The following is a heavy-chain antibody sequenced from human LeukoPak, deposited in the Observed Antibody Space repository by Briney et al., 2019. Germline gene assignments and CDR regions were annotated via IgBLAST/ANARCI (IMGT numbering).Heavy chain of an antibody. J-gene: IGHJ4*02. CDR3: ATAVWNYYDSSGYPPDY. V-gene: IGHV1-24*01. D-gene: IGHD3-22*01. CDR1: GYTLTELS. CDR2: FDPEDGET. Sequence: GASVKVSCKVSGYTLTELSMHWVRQAPGKGLERMGGFDPEDGETIYAQKFQGRVTMTEDTSTDTAYMELSSLRSGDTAVYYCATAVWNYYDSSGYPPDYWGQGTLVTVST.